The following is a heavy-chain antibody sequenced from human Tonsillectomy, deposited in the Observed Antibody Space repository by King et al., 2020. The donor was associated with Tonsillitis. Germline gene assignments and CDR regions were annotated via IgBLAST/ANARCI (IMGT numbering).Heavy chain of an antibody. D-gene: IGHD6-25*01. V-gene: IGHV4-59*01. Sequence: VQLQESGPGLLKPSETLSLTCTLSGDSLTGYHWSWIRPSPGKGLEWIGFISYAGNTNYNPSLQSRVTILVDTFKNTFSLKLTSVTAVDTAIYFCARHISGGYTSYFDYWGQGTLVTVSS. CDR2: ISYAGNT. CDR3: ARHISGGYTSYFDY. CDR1: GDSLTGYH. J-gene: IGHJ4*02.